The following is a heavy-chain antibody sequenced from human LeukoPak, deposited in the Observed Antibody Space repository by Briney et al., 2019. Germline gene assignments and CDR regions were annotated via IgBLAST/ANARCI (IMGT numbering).Heavy chain of an antibody. J-gene: IGHJ5*02. CDR3: AKDTLHRLDP. V-gene: IGHV1-18*01. Sequence: ASVKGSCTASGYTFTSSGISWVRQVPGQGLEWVGWVSTATGTTNYALNVQDRVTMTRDTSTSTVYMELRSLRSDNTAVYYCAKDTLHRLDPWGQGTLVTVSS. CDR2: VSTATGTT. CDR1: GYTFTSSG.